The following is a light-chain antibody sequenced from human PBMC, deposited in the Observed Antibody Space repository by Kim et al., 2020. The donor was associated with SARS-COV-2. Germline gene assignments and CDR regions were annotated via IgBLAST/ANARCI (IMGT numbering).Light chain of an antibody. J-gene: IGKJ1*01. Sequence: ASVGDRVTITCRASQGISNYLASYQQKPGKVPKLLIYAASALRSGVPSRFSGSGSGTDFTLTITSLQPEDVAVYYCQQCKGASWTFGHGTKVDIK. CDR2: AAS. V-gene: IGKV1-27*01. CDR1: QGISNY. CDR3: QQCKGASWT.